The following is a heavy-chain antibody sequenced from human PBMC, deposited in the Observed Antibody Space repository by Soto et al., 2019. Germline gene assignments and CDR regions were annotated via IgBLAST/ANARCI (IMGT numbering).Heavy chain of an antibody. CDR1: GFTFSKFW. J-gene: IGHJ5*02. V-gene: IGHV3-7*03. CDR3: ARLLLYSTSGRGWFDP. D-gene: IGHD2-2*02. CDR2: IKHDGSQS. Sequence: DVQLVESGGGLVQPGGSLRLSCITSGFTFSKFWMSWVRQAPGKGLEWVANIKHDGSQSYYEDSGQGRFTISRDNAKNSLYLQVNSLRVDDTAVYFCARLLLYSTSGRGWFDPRGQGTLVTVSS.